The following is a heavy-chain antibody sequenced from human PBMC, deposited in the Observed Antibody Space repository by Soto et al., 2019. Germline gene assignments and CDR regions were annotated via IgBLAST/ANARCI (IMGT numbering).Heavy chain of an antibody. J-gene: IGHJ3*02. V-gene: IGHV3-33*01. D-gene: IGHD2-21*01. CDR2: IWYDGSNK. Sequence: QVQLVESGGGVVQPGRSLRLSCAASGFTFSSYGMHWVRQAPGKGLEWVAVIWYDGSNKYYADSVKGRFTISRDNSKNTLYLQMNSLRAEDTAVYYCARDVFSTGDDAFDIWGQGTMVTVSS. CDR1: GFTFSSYG. CDR3: ARDVFSTGDDAFDI.